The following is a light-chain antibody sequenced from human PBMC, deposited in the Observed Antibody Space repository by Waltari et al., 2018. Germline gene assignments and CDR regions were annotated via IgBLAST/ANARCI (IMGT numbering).Light chain of an antibody. J-gene: IGLJ2*01. CDR2: EVS. CDR3: SSYAGSNNLV. Sequence: QSALTQPPSASESPGQSVTIPCTGTSSDVGGYNYVSWYQHHPGKAPKPLIYEVSKRPSGFPDRFSGSKSGNTASLTVSGLQAEDEADYYCSSYAGSNNLVFGGGTKLTVL. CDR1: SSDVGGYNY. V-gene: IGLV2-8*01.